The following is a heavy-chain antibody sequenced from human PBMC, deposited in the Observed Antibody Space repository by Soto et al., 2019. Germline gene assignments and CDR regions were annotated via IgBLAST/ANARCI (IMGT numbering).Heavy chain of an antibody. CDR3: AKLYQKYVDTAMFRLSLDY. Sequence: QVQLVESGGGVVQPGRSLRLSCAASGFTFSSYAMHWVRQAPGKGLEWVAVISYDGSNKYYADSVKGRFTISRDNSKNNLYMQMNSLRAENTGVYYCAKLYQKYVDTAMFRLSLDYWGQGTMVTVSS. V-gene: IGHV3-30*18. CDR1: GFTFSSYA. D-gene: IGHD5-18*01. J-gene: IGHJ4*02. CDR2: ISYDGSNK.